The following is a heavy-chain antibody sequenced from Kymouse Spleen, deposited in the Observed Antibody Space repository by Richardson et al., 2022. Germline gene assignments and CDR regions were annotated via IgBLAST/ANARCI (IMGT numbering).Heavy chain of an antibody. CDR3: TQTDFWSGYPFDY. V-gene: IGHV3-15*01. Sequence: EVQLVESGGGLVKPGGSLRLSCAASGFTFSNAWMSWVRQAPGKGLEWVGRIKSKTDGGTTDYAAPVKGRFTISRDDSKNTLYLQMNSLKTEDTAVYYCTQTDFWSGYPFDYWGQGTLVTVSS. D-gene: IGHD3-3*01. CDR1: GFTFSNAW. J-gene: IGHJ4*02. CDR2: IKSKTDGGTT.